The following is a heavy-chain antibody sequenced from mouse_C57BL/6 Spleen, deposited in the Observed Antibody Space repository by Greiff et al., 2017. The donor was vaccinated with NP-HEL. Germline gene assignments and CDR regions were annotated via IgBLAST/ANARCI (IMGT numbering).Heavy chain of an antibody. D-gene: IGHD1-1*01. V-gene: IGHV1-69*01. CDR1: GYTFTSYW. J-gene: IGHJ3*01. CDR2: IAPSDSYP. CDR3: ARRDYYVSSPGRFAY. Sequence: VQLQQPGAELVMPGASVKLSCKASGYTFTSYWMHWVTQRPGQGLEWIGEIAPSDSYPNYHQKFKGKSPLTVDKSSSTADMQLSSLTSEDSAVYYCARRDYYVSSPGRFAYWGQGTLVTVSA.